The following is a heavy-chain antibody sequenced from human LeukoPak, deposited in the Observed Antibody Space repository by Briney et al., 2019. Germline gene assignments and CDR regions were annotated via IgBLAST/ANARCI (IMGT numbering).Heavy chain of an antibody. CDR2: IYYSGST. D-gene: IGHD6-19*01. CDR3: DIAVAGTDDYYYYMDV. CDR1: GGSISSSSYY. V-gene: IGHV4-39*01. Sequence: SETLSPTCTVSGGSISSSSYYWGWIRQPPGKGLEWIGSIYYSGSTYYNPSLKSRVTISVDTSKNQFSLKLSSVTAADTAVYYFDIAVAGTDDYYYYMDVWGKGTTVTVSS. J-gene: IGHJ6*03.